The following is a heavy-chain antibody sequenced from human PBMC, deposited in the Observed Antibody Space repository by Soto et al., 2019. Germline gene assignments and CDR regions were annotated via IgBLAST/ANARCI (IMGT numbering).Heavy chain of an antibody. D-gene: IGHD3-3*01. CDR3: AKDEGSNTPQIFWPRSWPTAAPRPPSY. Sequence: GGSLRLSCAASGFTFSSYAMSWVRQAPGKGLEWVSAISGSGGSTYYADSVKGRFTISRDNSKNTLYLQMNSLRAEDTAVYYCAKDEGSNTPQIFWPRSWPTAAPRPPSYWGQGTLVTVSS. CDR2: ISGSGGST. CDR1: GFTFSSYA. V-gene: IGHV3-23*01. J-gene: IGHJ4*02.